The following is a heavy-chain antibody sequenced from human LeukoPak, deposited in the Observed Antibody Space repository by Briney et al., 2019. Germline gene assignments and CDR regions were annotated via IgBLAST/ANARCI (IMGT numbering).Heavy chain of an antibody. Sequence: GGSLRLSCAASGFTVSSNYMSWVRQAPGKGLEWVSIIYSGGSTYYANSVKGRFTISRDNSKNTVSLQMNSLRAQDTAVYYCARVPYGNYHYFYMDVWGKGTTVTVSS. CDR2: IYSGGST. V-gene: IGHV3-53*01. D-gene: IGHD3-10*01. CDR1: GFTVSSNY. J-gene: IGHJ6*03. CDR3: ARVPYGNYHYFYMDV.